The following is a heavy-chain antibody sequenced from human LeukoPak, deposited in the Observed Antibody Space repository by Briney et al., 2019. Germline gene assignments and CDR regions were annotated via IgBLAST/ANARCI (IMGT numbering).Heavy chain of an antibody. J-gene: IGHJ5*02. D-gene: IGHD6-13*01. CDR1: GGSISSGSYY. CDR3: ARDRRGSSSWNNWFDP. Sequence: PSQTLSLTCTVSGGSISSGSYYWSWIRQPAGKGLEWIGRIYTSGSTNYNPSLKSRVTISVDTSKNQFSLKLSSVTAADTAVYYCARDRRGSSSWNNWFDPWGQGTLVTVSS. V-gene: IGHV4-61*02. CDR2: IYTSGST.